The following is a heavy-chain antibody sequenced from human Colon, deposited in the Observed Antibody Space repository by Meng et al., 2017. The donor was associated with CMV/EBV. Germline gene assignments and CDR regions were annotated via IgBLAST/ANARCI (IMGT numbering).Heavy chain of an antibody. D-gene: IGHD6-19*01. CDR3: SRPTAVASSATDY. CDR1: GFIFSDSG. Sequence: GESLKISCAASGFIFSDSGMYWVRQASGKGLEWVGRIRSKANNYATTYAAPVEGRFTISRDDSKNMVYLEMNSLKTEDTAVYYCSRPTAVASSATDYWGQGTLVTVSS. V-gene: IGHV3-73*01. CDR2: IRSKANNYAT. J-gene: IGHJ4*02.